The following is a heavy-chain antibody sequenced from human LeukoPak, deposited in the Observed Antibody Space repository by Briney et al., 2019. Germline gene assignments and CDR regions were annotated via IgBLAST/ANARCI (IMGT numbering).Heavy chain of an antibody. CDR1: GFTFSSYS. Sequence: GGSLRLSCADSGFTFSSYSMNWVRQAPGKGLEWVSYISSSSSTIYYADSVKGRFTISRDTSKNTLYLQMNSLRAEDTAVYYCAKYRNFDWVPHQEWGQGTLVTVSS. CDR3: AKYRNFDWVPHQE. D-gene: IGHD3-9*01. CDR2: ISSSSSTI. J-gene: IGHJ4*02. V-gene: IGHV3-48*01.